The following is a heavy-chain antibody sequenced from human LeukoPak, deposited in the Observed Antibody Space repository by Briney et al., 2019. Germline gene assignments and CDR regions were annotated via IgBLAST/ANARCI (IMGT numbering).Heavy chain of an antibody. CDR2: ISAYNGNT. D-gene: IGHD3-10*01. CDR3: ARLNLIRGVRVIDY. Sequence: ASVKVSCKASGYTFTSYVISWVRQAPGQGLEWMGWISAYNGNTNYAQKLQGRVTMTTDTSTSTAYMELRTLRSDDTAMYYCARLNLIRGVRVIDYWGQGTLVTVSS. J-gene: IGHJ4*02. CDR1: GYTFTSYV. V-gene: IGHV1-18*01.